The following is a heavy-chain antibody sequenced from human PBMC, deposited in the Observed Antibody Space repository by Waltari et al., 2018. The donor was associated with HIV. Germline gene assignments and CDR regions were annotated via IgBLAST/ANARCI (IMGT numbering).Heavy chain of an antibody. Sequence: QLQLQESGPGLVTPSETLSLTCSVSGGSISTSSFYWAWIRQAPGKGLEWIGSVYYTGGTSSNPPLGSRLSVSVDTSKKEVSLRLSSVTAADTAVYYCARHMISERGSYDILTGFDYWGQGTLVTVSS. D-gene: IGHD3-9*01. CDR1: GGSISTSSFY. CDR3: ARHMISERGSYDILTGFDY. CDR2: VYYTGGT. J-gene: IGHJ4*02. V-gene: IGHV4-39*01.